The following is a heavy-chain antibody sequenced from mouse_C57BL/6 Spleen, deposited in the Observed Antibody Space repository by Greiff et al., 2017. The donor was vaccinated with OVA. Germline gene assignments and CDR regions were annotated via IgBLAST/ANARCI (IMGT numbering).Heavy chain of an antibody. Sequence: DVKLVESGGGLVQPGGSLSLSCAASGFTFTDYYMSWVRQPPGKALEWLGFIRNKANGYTTEYSASVKGRFTISRDNSQSILYLQMNALRAEDSATYYCARYKGELLRYGYAMDYWGQGTSVTVSS. CDR3: ARYKGELLRYGYAMDY. J-gene: IGHJ4*01. D-gene: IGHD1-1*01. CDR2: IRNKANGYTT. CDR1: GFTFTDYY. V-gene: IGHV7-3*01.